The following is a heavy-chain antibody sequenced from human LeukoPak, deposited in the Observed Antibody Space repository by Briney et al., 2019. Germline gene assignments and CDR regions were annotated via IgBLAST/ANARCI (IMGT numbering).Heavy chain of an antibody. D-gene: IGHD4-17*01. V-gene: IGHV3-30*18. CDR2: ISYDGSNK. Sequence: GGSLRLSCAASGFTFSSYGMHWVRQAPGKGLEWVAVISYDGSNKYYADSVKGRFTISRDNSKNTLYLQMNSLRAEDTAVYYCANQGETTADYWGQGTLVTVSS. J-gene: IGHJ4*02. CDR3: ANQGETTADY. CDR1: GFTFSSYG.